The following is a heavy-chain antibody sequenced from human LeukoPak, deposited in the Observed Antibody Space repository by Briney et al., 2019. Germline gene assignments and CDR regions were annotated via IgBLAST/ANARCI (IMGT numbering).Heavy chain of an antibody. CDR2: INQDGSKK. CDR1: GFSFSDVW. D-gene: IGHD2-2*01. Sequence: GGSLRLFCAASGFSFSDVWMCWVRQATGKALQWVANINQDGSKKYYADSLKGRFTISRDNAKNSLYLQMSSLRAEDTAVYYCARDHAYRADYWGQGTLVAVSS. J-gene: IGHJ4*02. V-gene: IGHV3-7*01. CDR3: ARDHAYRADY.